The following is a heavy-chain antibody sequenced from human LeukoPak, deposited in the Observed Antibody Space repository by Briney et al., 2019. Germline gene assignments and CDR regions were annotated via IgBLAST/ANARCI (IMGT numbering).Heavy chain of an antibody. CDR2: IIPIFGTA. Sequence: ASVKVSCKASGGTFSSYAISWVRQAPGQGLEWMGGIIPIFGTANYAQKFQGGVTITADETTSTAYMELSSLRSEDTAVYYCARIYSYHPYYYYGMDVWGQGTTVTVSS. CDR1: GGTFSSYA. CDR3: ARIYSYHPYYYYGMDV. D-gene: IGHD5-18*01. V-gene: IGHV1-69*13. J-gene: IGHJ6*02.